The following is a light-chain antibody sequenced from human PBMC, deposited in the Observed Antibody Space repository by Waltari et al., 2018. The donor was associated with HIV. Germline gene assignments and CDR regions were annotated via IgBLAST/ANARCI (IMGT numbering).Light chain of an antibody. J-gene: IGKJ5*01. CDR3: QQRTNWPPSIT. CDR1: QSVSSY. Sequence: EIVLTQSPATLSLSPGESPTLSCRASQSVSSYLAWYQQKPGQAPRLLIYAASKRATGIPARFSGSGSGTDFTLTISSLEPEDFAVYYCQQRTNWPPSITFGQGTRLEIK. CDR2: AAS. V-gene: IGKV3-11*01.